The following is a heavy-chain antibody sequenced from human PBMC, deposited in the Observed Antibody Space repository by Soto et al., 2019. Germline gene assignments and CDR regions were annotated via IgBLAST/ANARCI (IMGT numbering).Heavy chain of an antibody. CDR3: ARLIDTAMVTGRYYHYVMDV. CDR1: GYTFTNFG. CDR2: ISAYNGNT. V-gene: IGHV1-18*01. J-gene: IGHJ6*02. D-gene: IGHD5-18*01. Sequence: ASVKVSCKASGYTFTNFGISWVRQAPGQGLEWMGWISAYNGNTNYAQNFQGRVTMTTDTSTSTAYMELRSLRSDDTAMYYCARLIDTAMVTGRYYHYVMDVWGQGTTVTVSS.